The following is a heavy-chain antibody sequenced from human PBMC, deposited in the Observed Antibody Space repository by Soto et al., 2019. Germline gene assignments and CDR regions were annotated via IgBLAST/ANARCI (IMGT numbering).Heavy chain of an antibody. D-gene: IGHD3-16*02. CDR2: ISASGGST. Sequence: EVQLLATGGGLGQPGGSLRLSCTASGFTFNRYAMGWVRQAPGKGLQWVAGISASGGSTYYGPSVKGRFTISRDSSKNTLHLQIDSLRGEDTAIYYCAKDLYNYVWGSNRYTDRRQYHYAMDIWGQGTTVTVSS. V-gene: IGHV3-23*01. J-gene: IGHJ6*02. CDR1: GFTFNRYA. CDR3: AKDLYNYVWGSNRYTDRRQYHYAMDI.